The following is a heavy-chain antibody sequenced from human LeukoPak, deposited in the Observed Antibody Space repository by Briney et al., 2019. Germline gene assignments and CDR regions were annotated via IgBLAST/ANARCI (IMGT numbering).Heavy chain of an antibody. CDR1: GYNFINYG. J-gene: IGHJ4*02. CDR3: SRSYYTTSWYYFDH. Sequence: ASVKVSCKASGYNFINYGLNWIRQAPGQGLEWLGWISAYNGNTKYADKFQDRVNLTTDASTTTAFLELRNLRSDDTAVYFCSRSYYTTSWYYFDHWGQGTLVTVSS. V-gene: IGHV1-18*01. D-gene: IGHD2-8*01. CDR2: ISAYNGNT.